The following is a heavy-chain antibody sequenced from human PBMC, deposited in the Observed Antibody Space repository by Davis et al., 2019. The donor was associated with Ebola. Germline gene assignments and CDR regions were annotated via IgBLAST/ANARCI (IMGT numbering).Heavy chain of an antibody. J-gene: IGHJ4*02. CDR1: GDSISNNYW. D-gene: IGHD4/OR15-4a*01. CDR2: IYHSGTT. V-gene: IGHV4-4*02. Sequence: SETLSLTCAVSGDSISNNYWWSWVRQPPGKGLEWIGEIYHSGTTNYDPSLKSRVTMSVDKSTNQFSLELASVTAADTAVYYCARGGWRTMVSYDYWGQGTLVTVSS. CDR3: ARGGWRTMVSYDY.